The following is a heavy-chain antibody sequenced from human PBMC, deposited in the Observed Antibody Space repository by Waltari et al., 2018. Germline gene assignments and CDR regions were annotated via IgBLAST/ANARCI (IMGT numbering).Heavy chain of an antibody. CDR1: GYTFTGHY. V-gene: IGHV1-2*02. J-gene: IGHJ6*02. Sequence: QVHLVQSGPEVKKPGASAKVSCKASGYTFTGHYIHWIRQAPGQGLEWMGWIKPSSGATYYSQKYQGRVTMTRDTSISTAYLELSSLRSDDTAIYYCACLYYDDKFDLYYYGMDVWGQGTTVTVSS. CDR3: ACLYYDDKFDLYYYGMDV. CDR2: IKPSSGAT. D-gene: IGHD3-22*01.